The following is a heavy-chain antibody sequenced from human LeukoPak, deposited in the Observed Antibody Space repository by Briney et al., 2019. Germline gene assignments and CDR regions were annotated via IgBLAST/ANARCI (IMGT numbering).Heavy chain of an antibody. CDR2: ISNDGGGT. CDR3: AKGSSGYFADL. J-gene: IGHJ5*02. Sequence: PGGSLRLSCAASGFAFNNYGLIWVRQAPGKGLEWVAAISNDGGGTMYAAFVEGRFTISRDNSKNTLFLQMNSLRAEDTALYYCAKGSSGYFADLWGQGTLVTVSS. D-gene: IGHD3-22*01. CDR1: GFAFNNYG. V-gene: IGHV3-23*01.